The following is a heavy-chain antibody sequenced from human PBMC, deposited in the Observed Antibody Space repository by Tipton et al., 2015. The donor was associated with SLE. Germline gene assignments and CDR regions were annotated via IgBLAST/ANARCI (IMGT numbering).Heavy chain of an antibody. D-gene: IGHD2-15*01. Sequence: SLRLSCSASGFTFSLYWMSWVRQAPGKGLEWVANIRQDGNEKYYVDSVKGRFTISRDNTKNSLYLQLNSLRPEDTALYYCGVVVAAQVDYWGQGTLVTVSS. CDR2: IRQDGNEK. CDR3: GVVVAAQVDY. CDR1: GFTFSLYW. V-gene: IGHV3-7*03. J-gene: IGHJ4*02.